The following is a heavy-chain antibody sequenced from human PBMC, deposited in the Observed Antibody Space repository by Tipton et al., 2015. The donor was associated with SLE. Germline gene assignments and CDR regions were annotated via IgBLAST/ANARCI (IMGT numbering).Heavy chain of an antibody. D-gene: IGHD2-15*01. V-gene: IGHV4-61*05. CDR2: VYNSGTT. CDR3: ARGPNGGYCSGGSCYRFDY. CDR1: GASISNSRYY. Sequence: GASISNSRYYWGWIRQPPGKGLEWIGYVYNSGTTNYNPSLNSRVTISADASKSQVSLKLSSVTAADTAVYYCARGPNGGYCSGGSCYRFDYWGQGTLVPVSS. J-gene: IGHJ4*02.